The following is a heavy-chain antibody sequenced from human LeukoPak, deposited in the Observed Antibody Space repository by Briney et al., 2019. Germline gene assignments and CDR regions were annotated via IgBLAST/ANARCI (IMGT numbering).Heavy chain of an antibody. J-gene: IGHJ4*02. CDR3: ARGRIGSGSLHHFDY. Sequence: PGGSLRLSCEASGFSFSDYAMTWVRQAPGKGLEWVSSITGLGYSTFYADSVKGRFIISRDNARNSLYLQFNSLRAEDTAVYYCARGRIGSGSLHHFDYWGQGTLVTVSA. CDR2: ITGLGYST. D-gene: IGHD3-10*01. CDR1: GFSFSDYA. V-gene: IGHV3-23*01.